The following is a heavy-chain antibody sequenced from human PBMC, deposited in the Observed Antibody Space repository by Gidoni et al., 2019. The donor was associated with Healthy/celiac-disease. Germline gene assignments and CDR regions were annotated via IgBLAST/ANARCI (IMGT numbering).Heavy chain of an antibody. J-gene: IGHJ4*02. CDR3: AKCRSPKSGSGWPFDY. CDR2: ISGSGGST. Sequence: EVPLLESGGGLVQPGGSLRLSCAASGFPFSGYAMSWVRQAPGKGLEWVSAISGSGGSTYYADSVKGRFTISRDNSKNTLYLQMNSLRAEDTAVYYCAKCRSPKSGSGWPFDYWGQGTLVTVSS. CDR1: GFPFSGYA. V-gene: IGHV3-23*01. D-gene: IGHD6-19*01.